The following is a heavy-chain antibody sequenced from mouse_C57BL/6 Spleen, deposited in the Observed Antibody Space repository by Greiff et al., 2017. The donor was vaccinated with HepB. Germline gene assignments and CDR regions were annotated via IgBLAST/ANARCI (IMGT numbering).Heavy chain of an antibody. J-gene: IGHJ2*01. D-gene: IGHD4-1*01. V-gene: IGHV1-15*01. CDR1: GYTFTDYE. Sequence: QVQLQQSGAELVRPGASVTLSCKASGYTFTDYEMHWVKQTPVHGLEWIGAIDPETGGTAYNQKFKGKAILTADKSSSTAYMELRSLTSEDSAVYYCTRGGLTGTGDYWGQGTTLTVSS. CDR3: TRGGLTGTGDY. CDR2: IDPETGGT.